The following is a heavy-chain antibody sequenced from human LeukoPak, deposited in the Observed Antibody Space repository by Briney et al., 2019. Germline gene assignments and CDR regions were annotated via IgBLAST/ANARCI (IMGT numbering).Heavy chain of an antibody. D-gene: IGHD6-19*01. CDR1: GFTFSSYG. J-gene: IGHJ1*01. V-gene: IGHV3-30*02. Sequence: GGSLRLSCAASGFTFSSYGMHWVRQAPGKGLEWVAFIRYDGSNKYYADSVKGRFTISRDNSKNTLYLQMNSLRPEDTAVYYCARGGKRALAGTRSPQYFQHWGQGTLVTVSS. CDR2: IRYDGSNK. CDR3: ARGGKRALAGTRSPQYFQH.